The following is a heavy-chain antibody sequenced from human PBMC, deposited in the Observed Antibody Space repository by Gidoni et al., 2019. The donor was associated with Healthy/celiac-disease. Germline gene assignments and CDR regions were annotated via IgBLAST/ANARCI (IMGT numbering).Heavy chain of an antibody. CDR2: ISYDGSNK. J-gene: IGHJ4*02. Sequence: QVQLVDSGGGVVQPGRSLRLSCAASGFTFSSYAMHWVRQAPGKGLEWVAVISYDGSNKYYADSVKGRFTISRDNSKNTLNLQMNSLRAEDTAVYYCASFSRGAHDYWGQGTLVTVSS. V-gene: IGHV3-30-3*01. CDR1: GFTFSSYA. D-gene: IGHD1-26*01. CDR3: ASFSRGAHDY.